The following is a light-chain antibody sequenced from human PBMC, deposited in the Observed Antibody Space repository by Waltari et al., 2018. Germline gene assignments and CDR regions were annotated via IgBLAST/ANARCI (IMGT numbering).Light chain of an antibody. Sequence: EIVLTQSPGTASLSPGERVTLSCRASKSVGSSSLAWYQQKPGQAPRLVSYLASRRATGIPDRFSGSGSGTDFSLTISRLGPEDFAVYYCQQHGTLPATFGQGTKVEIK. V-gene: IGKV3-20*01. CDR1: KSVGSSS. CDR2: LAS. J-gene: IGKJ1*01. CDR3: QQHGTLPAT.